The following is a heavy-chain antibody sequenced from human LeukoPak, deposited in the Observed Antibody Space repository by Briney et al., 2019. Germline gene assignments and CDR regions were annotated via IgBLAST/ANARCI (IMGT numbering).Heavy chain of an antibody. CDR1: VCTFSNYE. CDR3: ARDFYYGSGRFDY. D-gene: IGHD3-10*01. CDR2: ISSSGNTI. Sequence: GGGLRLSCVASVCTFSNYEMKWVREGRGKGLGRGSYISSSGNTIYYADSVKGRFTISRDNAKNSLYLQMNSLRAEDTAMYYCARDFYYGSGRFDYWGQGTLVSVSS. V-gene: IGHV3-48*03. J-gene: IGHJ4*02.